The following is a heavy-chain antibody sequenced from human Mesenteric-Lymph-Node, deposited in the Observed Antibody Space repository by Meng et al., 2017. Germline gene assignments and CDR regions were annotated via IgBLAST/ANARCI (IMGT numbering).Heavy chain of an antibody. CDR1: GYTFSTYT. CDR2: ISTNTGTP. CDR3: ARGGNFDP. D-gene: IGHD2/OR15-2a*01. V-gene: IGHV7-4-1*02. J-gene: IGHJ5*02. Sequence: QGQLVESGSELKEPGAPVKVSCKASGYTFSTYTINWVRQAHGRGLKWMGWISTNTGTPTYTQGFTGRFVFSLDTSVSTAYLQISSLKAEDTAVYYCARGGNFDPWGQGTLVTVSS.